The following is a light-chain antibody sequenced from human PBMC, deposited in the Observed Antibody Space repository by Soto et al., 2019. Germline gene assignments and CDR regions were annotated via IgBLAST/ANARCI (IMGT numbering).Light chain of an antibody. V-gene: IGKV1-5*03. CDR3: QQYYSYPT. J-gene: IGKJ4*01. CDR1: QTISSW. CDR2: KAS. Sequence: DIRMTQSPSTLSASVGDRVTITCQARQTISSWLAWYQQRPGKAPKLLIYKASSLESGVPSRFSRSGSGTEFILTISSLQPDDFSTYYCQQYYSYPTFGGGTKVEIK.